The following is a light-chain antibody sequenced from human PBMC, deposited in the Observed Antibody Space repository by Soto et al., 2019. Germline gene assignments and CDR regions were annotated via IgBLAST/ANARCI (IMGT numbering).Light chain of an antibody. CDR1: QIISSW. CDR3: QQYNSYWT. V-gene: IGKV1-5*01. Sequence: DIQMTHSPSTLSASVGDRVTITCRASQIISSWLAWYQQNQGKAPKLLIYDASSLESGDPSRFSGSGSGTKFTLTISSLQPDDFATYYCQQYNSYWTFGQGTKVEIK. J-gene: IGKJ1*01. CDR2: DAS.